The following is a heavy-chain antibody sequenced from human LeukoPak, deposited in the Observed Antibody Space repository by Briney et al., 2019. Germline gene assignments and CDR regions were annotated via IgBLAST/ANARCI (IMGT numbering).Heavy chain of an antibody. Sequence: GGSLRLSCAASGFTFSSYAMHWVRQAPGKGLVWVSRIKSDGSSTSYADSVKGRFTISRDNAKNTLYLQMNSLRAEDTAVYYCARVGMISYSFDYWGQGTLVTVSS. J-gene: IGHJ4*02. CDR1: GFTFSSYA. CDR2: IKSDGSST. D-gene: IGHD2-21*01. V-gene: IGHV3-74*01. CDR3: ARVGMISYSFDY.